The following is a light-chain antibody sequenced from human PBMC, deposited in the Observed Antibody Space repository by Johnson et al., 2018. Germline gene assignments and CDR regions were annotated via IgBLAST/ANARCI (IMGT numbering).Light chain of an antibody. J-gene: IGLJ1*01. V-gene: IGLV1-51*02. CDR3: GEGDCSLSAGNV. CDR1: SSNIGNNY. CDR2: ENN. Sequence: QSVLTQPPSVSAAPGQKVTISCSGSSSNIGNNYVSWYQQLPGTAPKLLIYENNKRPSGIPDRFSGCKSGTYATLVITGLPNGAEADNYSGEGDCSLSAGNVFGTVTKVTVL.